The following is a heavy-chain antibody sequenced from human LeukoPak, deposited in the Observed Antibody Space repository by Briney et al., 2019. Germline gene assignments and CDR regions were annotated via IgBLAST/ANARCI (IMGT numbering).Heavy chain of an antibody. J-gene: IGHJ6*02. CDR1: GFTLSSYW. CDR3: ARWAIFGGDGAYYYYGMDV. V-gene: IGHV3-7*01. CDR2: IKQDGSEK. Sequence: GGSLRLSCAASGFTLSSYWMSWVRQAPGKGLEWVANIKQDGSEKYYVDSVKGRFTISRDNAKNSLYLQMNSLRAEDTAVYYCARWAIFGGDGAYYYYGMDVWGQGTTVTVSS. D-gene: IGHD3-3*01.